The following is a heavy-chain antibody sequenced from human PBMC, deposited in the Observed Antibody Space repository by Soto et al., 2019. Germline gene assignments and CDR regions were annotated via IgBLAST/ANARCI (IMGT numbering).Heavy chain of an antibody. J-gene: IGHJ4*02. CDR1: GFTFSSYG. CDR2: IWYDGSNK. Sequence: GGSLRLSCAASGFTFSSYGMHWVRQAPGKGLEWVAVIWYDGSNKYYADSVKGRFTISRDNSKNTLYLQMNSLRAEDTAVYYCARDPTDNSSSWYYFDYWGQGTLVTVSS. D-gene: IGHD6-13*01. V-gene: IGHV3-33*08. CDR3: ARDPTDNSSSWYYFDY.